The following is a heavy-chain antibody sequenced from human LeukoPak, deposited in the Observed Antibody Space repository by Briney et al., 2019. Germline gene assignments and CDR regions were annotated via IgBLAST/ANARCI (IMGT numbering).Heavy chain of an antibody. V-gene: IGHV3-23*01. D-gene: IGHD3-10*01. CDR1: GFTFSSYA. CDR2: ISGSGGST. CDR3: AKDDAVLLWFGELSRGHYYYYYGMDV. Sequence: GGSLRLSCAASGFTFSSYAMSWVRQAPGKGLEWVSAISGSGGSTYYADSVKGRFTISRDNSKNTLYLQMNSLRAEDTAVYYCAKDDAVLLWFGELSRGHYYYYYGMDVWGQGTTVTVSS. J-gene: IGHJ6*02.